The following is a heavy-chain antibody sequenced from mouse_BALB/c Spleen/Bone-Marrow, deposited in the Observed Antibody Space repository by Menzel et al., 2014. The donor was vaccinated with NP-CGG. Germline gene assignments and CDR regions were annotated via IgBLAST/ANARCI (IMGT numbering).Heavy chain of an antibody. CDR1: GDSIXSGY. CDR2: ISYSGST. D-gene: IGHD2-3*01. CDR3: ATYDGYCFDY. Sequence: AQLQQSGPSLVKPSQTLSLTCSVTGDSIXSGYWNWIRKFPGNKLEYMGYISYSGSTYYNPSLKSRISITRDTSKNQYYLQLNSVTTEDTATYYCATYDGYCFDYWGQGTTLTVSS. V-gene: IGHV3-8*02. J-gene: IGHJ2*01.